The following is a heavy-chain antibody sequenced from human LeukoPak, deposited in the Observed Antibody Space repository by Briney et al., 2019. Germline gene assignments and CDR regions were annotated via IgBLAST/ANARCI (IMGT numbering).Heavy chain of an antibody. CDR1: GFTVSTNY. Sequence: GGSLRLSCTASGFTVSTNYMSWVRQAPGTGLEWVSFIYSGGSPYYADSVRGRFTISRDNSKNTLYLLMNSLRAEDTAMYYCASLTGYSSSWYLDYWGQGTLVTVSS. CDR2: IYSGGSP. CDR3: ASLTGYSSSWYLDY. D-gene: IGHD6-13*01. V-gene: IGHV3-66*01. J-gene: IGHJ4*02.